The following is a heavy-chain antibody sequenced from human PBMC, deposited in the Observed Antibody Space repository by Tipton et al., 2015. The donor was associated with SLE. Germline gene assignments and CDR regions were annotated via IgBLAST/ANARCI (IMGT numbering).Heavy chain of an antibody. Sequence: SLRLSCAASGFTFSSYAMSWVRQAPGKGLEWVSVIYSGGSTYYADSVKGRFTISRDNSKNTLYLQKKSLRAEDTAVYYCAREAYGDYDLGYYSYGVDVWGQGTTVTVSS. D-gene: IGHD4-17*01. V-gene: IGHV3-23*03. CDR2: IYSGGST. J-gene: IGHJ6*02. CDR3: AREAYGDYDLGYYSYGVDV. CDR1: GFTFSSYA.